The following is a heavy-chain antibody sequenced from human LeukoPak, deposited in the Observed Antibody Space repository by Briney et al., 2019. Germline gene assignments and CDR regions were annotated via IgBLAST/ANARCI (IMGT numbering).Heavy chain of an antibody. V-gene: IGHV3-30-3*01. J-gene: IGHJ4*02. CDR3: ARVWVACSGGSCHRFFDY. CDR2: ISYDGSNK. Sequence: GGSLRLSCAASGFTFSSYAMHWVRQAPGKGLEWVAVISYDGSNKYYADSVKGRFTISRDNSKNTLYLQMNSLRAEDTAVYYCARVWVACSGGSCHRFFDYWGQGTLVTVSS. CDR1: GFTFSSYA. D-gene: IGHD2-15*01.